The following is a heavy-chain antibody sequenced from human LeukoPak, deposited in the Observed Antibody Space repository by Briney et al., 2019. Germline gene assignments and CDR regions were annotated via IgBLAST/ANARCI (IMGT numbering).Heavy chain of an antibody. Sequence: SETLSLTCTVSGGSISSYYWSWIRQPPGKGLEWIGYIYYSGSTNYNPSLKSRVTISVDTSKNQFSLKLSSVTAADTAVYYCARTNYYYYYYMDVWGKGTTVTVSS. CDR2: IYYSGST. CDR1: GGSISSYY. V-gene: IGHV4-59*01. CDR3: ARTNYYYYYYMDV. J-gene: IGHJ6*03.